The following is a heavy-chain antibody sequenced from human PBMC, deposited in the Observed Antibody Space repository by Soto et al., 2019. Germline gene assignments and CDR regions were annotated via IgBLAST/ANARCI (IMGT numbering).Heavy chain of an antibody. V-gene: IGHV3-33*01. Sequence: PGGSLRLSCAASGFTFSSYGMHWVRQAPGKGLEWVAVIWYDGSNKYYADSVKGRFTISRDNSKNTLYLQMNSLRAEDTAVYYCARDQGSYCSGGRCYGPLYWGQGTLVTVSS. CDR2: IWYDGSNK. CDR3: ARDQGSYCSGGRCYGPLY. J-gene: IGHJ4*02. D-gene: IGHD2-15*01. CDR1: GFTFSSYG.